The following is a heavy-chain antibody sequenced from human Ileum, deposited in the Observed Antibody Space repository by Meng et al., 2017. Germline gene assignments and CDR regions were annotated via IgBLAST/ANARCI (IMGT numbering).Heavy chain of an antibody. CDR2: IWSDGRSQ. Sequence: QGQLVESGGGVVQPGTSLRLSWAASGIPFSASGMPWVRQAPGKGLEWVAMIWSDGRSQYYSDSVKGRFTISRDNSKNMVYLQMSGLRAEDTALYYCARDKGVTALDQWGQGSLVTVSS. CDR1: GIPFSASG. D-gene: IGHD5-18*01. CDR3: ARDKGVTALDQ. J-gene: IGHJ5*02. V-gene: IGHV3-33*01.